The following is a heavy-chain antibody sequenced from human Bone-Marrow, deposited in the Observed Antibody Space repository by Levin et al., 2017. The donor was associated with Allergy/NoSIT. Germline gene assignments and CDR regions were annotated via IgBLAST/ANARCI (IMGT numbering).Heavy chain of an antibody. CDR3: ARGSREFDY. D-gene: IGHD2/OR15-2a*01. Sequence: GGSLRLSCAASGFTFSSFGMHWVRQAPGKGLEWVALISYDGTNKYYADSVKGRFTISRDNSKNTLYLQMNSLRAEDTAVYYCARGSREFDYWGQGTLVTVSS. V-gene: IGHV3-30*03. CDR2: ISYDGTNK. CDR1: GFTFSSFG. J-gene: IGHJ4*02.